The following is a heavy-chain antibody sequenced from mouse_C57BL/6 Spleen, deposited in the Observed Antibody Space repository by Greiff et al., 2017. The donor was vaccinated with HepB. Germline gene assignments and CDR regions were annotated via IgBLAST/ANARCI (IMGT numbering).Heavy chain of an antibody. CDR2: IDPNSGGT. D-gene: IGHD1-1*01. Sequence: QVQLQQPGAELVKPGASVKLSCKASGYTFTSYWMHWVKQRPGRGLEWIGRIDPNSGGTKYNEKFKSKGTLTVDKPSSTAYMQLSSLTSADSAVYYCARSVTTVVVHFDYWGQGTTLTVSS. J-gene: IGHJ2*01. CDR1: GYTFTSYW. V-gene: IGHV1-72*01. CDR3: ARSVTTVVVHFDY.